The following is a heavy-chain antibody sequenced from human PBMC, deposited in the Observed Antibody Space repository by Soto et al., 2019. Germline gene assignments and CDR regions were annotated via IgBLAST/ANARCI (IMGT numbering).Heavy chain of an antibody. CDR2: IYYSGST. Sequence: SETLSLTCTVSGGSISSYYWSWIRQPPGKGLEWIGYIYYSGSTNYNPSLKSRVTISVDTSKNQFSLKLSSVTAADTAVYYCARHGDCSGGTCYVDWFDPWGQGTLVTVS. V-gene: IGHV4-59*08. D-gene: IGHD2-15*01. J-gene: IGHJ5*02. CDR1: GGSISSYY. CDR3: ARHGDCSGGTCYVDWFDP.